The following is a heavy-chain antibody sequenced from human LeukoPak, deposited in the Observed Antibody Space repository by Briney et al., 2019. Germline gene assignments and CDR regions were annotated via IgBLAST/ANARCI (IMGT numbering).Heavy chain of an antibody. Sequence: GGSLRLSCAASGFTFRNYAMSWVRQAPGKGLEWVSGISGSGGSTYYADSVKGRFTISRDNSKNTLYLQMNSLRAEDTAVYYCAKLPLRGYSGYDSAYWGQGTLVTVSS. CDR3: AKLPLRGYSGYDSAY. CDR1: GFTFRNYA. CDR2: ISGSGGST. V-gene: IGHV3-23*01. J-gene: IGHJ4*02. D-gene: IGHD5-12*01.